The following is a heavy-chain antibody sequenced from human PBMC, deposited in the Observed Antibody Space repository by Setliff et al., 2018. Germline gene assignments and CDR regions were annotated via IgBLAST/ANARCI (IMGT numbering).Heavy chain of an antibody. Sequence: GESLKISCKGSGYTFTNYWIAWVRQMPGKGLEYMGIIYPADSDTQYSPSFQGQVTFSSDKSINTAYLHLSSLKASDTAMNYCAREHVSGHSEYWGQGTLVTVSS. CDR1: GYTFTNYW. J-gene: IGHJ4*02. D-gene: IGHD1-26*01. V-gene: IGHV5-51*01. CDR2: IYPADSDT. CDR3: AREHVSGHSEY.